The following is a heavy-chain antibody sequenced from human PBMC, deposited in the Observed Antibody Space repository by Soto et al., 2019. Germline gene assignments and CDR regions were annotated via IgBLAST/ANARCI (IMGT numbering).Heavy chain of an antibody. V-gene: IGHV3-64*01. CDR1: GFTFSSYA. D-gene: IGHD3-22*01. J-gene: IGHJ4*02. CDR3: ARDPDRSGYYYFDY. Sequence: EVQLVESGGGLVQPGGSLRLSCAASGFTFSSYAMHWVRQAPGKGLEYVSAISSYGGSTYYANSVKGRFTISRDNSKNTLFLQMGSLRAELMAVYYCARDPDRSGYYYFDYWGQGTLVTVSS. CDR2: ISSYGGST.